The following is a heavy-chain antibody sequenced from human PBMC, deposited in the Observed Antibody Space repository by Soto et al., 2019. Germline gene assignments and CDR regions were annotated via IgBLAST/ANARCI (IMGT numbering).Heavy chain of an antibody. D-gene: IGHD3-16*01. Sequence: QVQLVESGGGVVQPGRSLRLSCAASGFTFSSYGMHWVRQAPGKGLEWVAFIWHDGGNKFYAESVKGRFTISRDNSKNTLYLQMTSLSPEDTAMYYCARDGDVNTGFGKDYWGQGTLVTVSS. CDR3: ARDGDVNTGFGKDY. J-gene: IGHJ4*02. CDR2: IWHDGGNK. CDR1: GFTFSSYG. V-gene: IGHV3-33*01.